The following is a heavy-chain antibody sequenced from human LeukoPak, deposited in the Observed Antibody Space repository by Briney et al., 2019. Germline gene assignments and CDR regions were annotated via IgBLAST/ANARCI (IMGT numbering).Heavy chain of an antibody. V-gene: IGHV3-11*04. J-gene: IGHJ4*02. Sequence: GGSLRLSCAASGFTFSDYYTSWIRQAPGKGLEWVSYISSSGSTIYYADSVKGRFTISRDNAKNSLYLQMNSLRAEDTAVYYCARDFPADIVLMVYGFDYWGQGTLVTVSS. CDR3: ARDFPADIVLMVYGFDY. CDR2: ISSSGSTI. D-gene: IGHD2-8*01. CDR1: GFTFSDYY.